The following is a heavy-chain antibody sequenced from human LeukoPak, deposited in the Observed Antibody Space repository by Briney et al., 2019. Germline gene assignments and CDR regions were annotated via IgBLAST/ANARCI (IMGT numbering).Heavy chain of an antibody. CDR3: AKDQLLWFGELSP. J-gene: IGHJ5*02. CDR1: GFTFSSYS. CDR2: ISSSSSYI. D-gene: IGHD3-10*01. Sequence: GGSLRLSCAASGFTFSSYSMNWVRQAPGKGLEWVSSISSSSSYIYYADSVKGRFTISRDNSKNTLYLQMNSLRAEDTAVYYCAKDQLLWFGELSPWGQGTLVTVSS. V-gene: IGHV3-21*04.